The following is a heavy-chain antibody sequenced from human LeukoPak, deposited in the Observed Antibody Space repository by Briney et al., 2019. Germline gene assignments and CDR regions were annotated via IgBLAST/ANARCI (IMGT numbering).Heavy chain of an antibody. CDR2: IYTSGST. V-gene: IGHV4-4*07. CDR1: GGSLSSYS. CDR3: ARTYGGSYGFSDY. Sequence: PQTLSLTCTVSGGSLSSYSWSWIWQPAGEGLEWIGRIYTSGSTNYNPSLKSRVTMSVDTSKNQFSLKLSAVTAADTAVYYGARTYGGSYGFSDYWGQGTLVTVSS. J-gene: IGHJ4*02. D-gene: IGHD1-26*01.